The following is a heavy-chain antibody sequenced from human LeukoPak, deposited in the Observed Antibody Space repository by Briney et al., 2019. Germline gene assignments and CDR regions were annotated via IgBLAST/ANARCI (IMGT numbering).Heavy chain of an antibody. CDR1: GGSFSGYY. V-gene: IGHV4-34*01. CDR2: INHSGST. D-gene: IGHD6-19*01. Sequence: PSETLSLTCAVYGGSFSGYYWSWIRQPPGKGLEWIGEINHSGSTNYNPSLTRRVSISVDTSKNQFSLKLSSVTAADTAVYYCARGGKQGIAVAGTSPYYYYYMDVWGKGTTVTVSS. CDR3: ARGGKQGIAVAGTSPYYYYYMDV. J-gene: IGHJ6*03.